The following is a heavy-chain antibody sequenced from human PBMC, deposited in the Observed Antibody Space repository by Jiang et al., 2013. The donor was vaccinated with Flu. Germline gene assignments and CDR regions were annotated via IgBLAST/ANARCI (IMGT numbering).Heavy chain of an antibody. CDR2: TYYRSKWYN. Sequence: SQTLSLTCAISGDSVSSNSAAWNWIRQSPSRGLEWLGRTYYRSKWYNDYAVSVKSRITINPDTSKNQFSLQLNSVTPEDTAVYYCARGVGNYDILTGYYPYGMDVWGQGTTVTVSS. CDR3: ARGVGNYDILTGYYPYGMDV. CDR1: GDSVSSNSAA. J-gene: IGHJ6*02. V-gene: IGHV6-1*01. D-gene: IGHD3-9*01.